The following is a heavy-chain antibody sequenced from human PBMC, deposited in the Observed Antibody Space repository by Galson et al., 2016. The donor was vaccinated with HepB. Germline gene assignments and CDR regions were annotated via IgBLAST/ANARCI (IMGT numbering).Heavy chain of an antibody. Sequence: SVKVSCKASGYTFTSYYIHWVRHVPGQGLGWMGIINPSGGSTAYAQKFQGRVIVTRDTPTSTVYMELRSLRSEDTAMYFCAREKGFKGFGYWGQGTLVTVSS. V-gene: IGHV1-46*01. CDR1: GYTFTSYY. CDR2: INPSGGST. CDR3: AREKGFKGFGY. D-gene: IGHD3-10*01. J-gene: IGHJ4*02.